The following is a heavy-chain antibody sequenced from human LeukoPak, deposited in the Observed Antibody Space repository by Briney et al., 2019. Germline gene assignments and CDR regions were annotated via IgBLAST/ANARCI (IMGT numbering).Heavy chain of an antibody. CDR2: IYYSGST. D-gene: IGHD1-26*01. CDR3: ARVSGRWELDY. V-gene: IGHV4-59*01. Sequence: SETLSLTCTVSGGSISSYYWSWIRQSPGKGLEWIGYIYYSGSTNYNPSLKSRVTISVDTSKNQFSLKLSSVTAADTAVYYCARVSGRWELDYWGQGTLVTVSS. CDR1: GGSISSYY. J-gene: IGHJ4*02.